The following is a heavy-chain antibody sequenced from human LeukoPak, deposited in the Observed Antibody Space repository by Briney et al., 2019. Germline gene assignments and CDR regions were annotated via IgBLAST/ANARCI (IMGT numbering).Heavy chain of an antibody. D-gene: IGHD3-3*01. V-gene: IGHV1-69*13. Sequence: AASVKVSCKASGGTFSSYAISWVRQAPGQGLEWMGGIIPIFGTANYAQKFQGRVTITADESTSTAYMELSSLRSEDTAVYYCARSRVWNDYWGYFDFWGQGTLVTVSS. CDR3: ARSRVWNDYWGYFDF. CDR2: IIPIFGTA. CDR1: GGTFSSYA. J-gene: IGHJ4*02.